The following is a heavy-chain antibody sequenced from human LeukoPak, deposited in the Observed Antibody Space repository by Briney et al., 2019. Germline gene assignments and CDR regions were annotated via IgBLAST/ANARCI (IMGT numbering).Heavy chain of an antibody. V-gene: IGHV3-30-3*01. Sequence: GGSLRLSCAASGYTFSSYAMHLVRQAPGKGLEWVAVISYDGSNKYYADSVKGRFTISRDNSKNTLYLQMNSLRPEDTAVYYCARDRVGIQVPAANTNWFDPWGRGTLVTVSS. D-gene: IGHD2-2*01. CDR3: ARDRVGIQVPAANTNWFDP. CDR1: GYTFSSYA. CDR2: ISYDGSNK. J-gene: IGHJ5*02.